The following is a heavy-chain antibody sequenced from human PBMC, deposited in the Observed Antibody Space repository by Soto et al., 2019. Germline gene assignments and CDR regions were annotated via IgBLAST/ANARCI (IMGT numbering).Heavy chain of an antibody. D-gene: IGHD2-15*01. CDR2: IWYDGSNK. V-gene: IGHV3-33*01. J-gene: IGHJ4*02. CDR3: ARDCSGGSCPPDY. Sequence: QVQLVESGGGVVQPGRSLRLSCAASGFTFSSYGMHWVRQAPGKGLEWVAVIWYDGSNKYYADSVKGRFTISRDNSKNTLYLQMNSLRAEDTAVYYCARDCSGGSCPPDYWGQGTLVTVSS. CDR1: GFTFSSYG.